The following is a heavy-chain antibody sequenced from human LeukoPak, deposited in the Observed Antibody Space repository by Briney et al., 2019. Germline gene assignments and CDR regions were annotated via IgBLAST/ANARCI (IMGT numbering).Heavy chain of an antibody. V-gene: IGHV1-3*01. CDR1: GYTFTSYA. J-gene: IGHJ3*02. D-gene: IGHD5-24*01. CDR2: INAGNGNT. Sequence: ASVKVSCKASGYTFTSYAMHWVRQAPGQRLEWMGWINAGNGNTKYSQKFQGRVTITRDTSASTAYMELSSLRSEDTAVYYCARDPQRWLQPDAFDIWGQGTMVTVSS. CDR3: ARDPQRWLQPDAFDI.